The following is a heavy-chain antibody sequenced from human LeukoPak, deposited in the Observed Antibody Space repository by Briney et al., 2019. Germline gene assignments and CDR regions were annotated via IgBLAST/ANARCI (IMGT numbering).Heavy chain of an antibody. V-gene: IGHV4-34*01. CDR3: ARSADYYDSSGYYF. CDR2: INHSGST. D-gene: IGHD3-22*01. Sequence: SETLSLTCAVYGGSFSGYYWSWIRQPPGKGLEWIGEINHSGSTNYNPSLKSRVTISVDTSKNHFSLKLVPVTAADTAVYYCARSADYYDSSGYYFGGQGTLVTVSS. CDR1: GGSFSGYY. J-gene: IGHJ4*02.